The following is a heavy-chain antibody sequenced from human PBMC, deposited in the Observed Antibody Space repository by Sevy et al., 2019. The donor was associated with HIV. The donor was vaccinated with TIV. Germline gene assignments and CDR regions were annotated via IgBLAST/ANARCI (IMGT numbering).Heavy chain of an antibody. V-gene: IGHV1-2*02. CDR2: INPNNGGT. CDR3: ARVADRNGYYGGKHFQH. CDR1: GYTFTDYY. D-gene: IGHD3-10*01. Sequence: ASVKVSCKTSGYTFTDYYIHWVRQAPGQGLEWMGWINPNNGGTTYAQKFQARVTMTRDTSISTVYVELSSLRSDDTAVYQCARVADRNGYYGGKHFQHWGPGTLVTVSS. J-gene: IGHJ1*01.